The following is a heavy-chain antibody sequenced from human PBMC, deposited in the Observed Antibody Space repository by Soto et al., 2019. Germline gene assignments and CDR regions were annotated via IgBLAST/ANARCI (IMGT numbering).Heavy chain of an antibody. Sequence: QVQLQESGPGLVKPSDTLSLTCAVSGYSISRSNWWGWIRQPPGKGLEWIGYIYYSGTTYYNPSLKSRVTMSVDTSKNQFSLKLTSVRAVDTAEYYCARREIQGPIDYWGQGTLVTVSS. D-gene: IGHD1-26*01. V-gene: IGHV4-28*01. J-gene: IGHJ4*02. CDR3: ARREIQGPIDY. CDR1: GYSISRSNW. CDR2: IYYSGTT.